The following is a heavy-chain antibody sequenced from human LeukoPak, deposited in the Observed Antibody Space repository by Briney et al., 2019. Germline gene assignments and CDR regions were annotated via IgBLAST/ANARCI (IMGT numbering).Heavy chain of an antibody. CDR2: ICDGGSNK. J-gene: IGHJ4*02. V-gene: IGHV3-33*01. CDR1: GFTFSSYG. Sequence: GGSLRLSCAASGFTFSSYGMHWVRQARGKGRDCLAVICDGGSNKYPADSVKGRFAISRDQSKNTLYRQMNSLRAEDTAVYYCARSRGGSSSGVGDHLDYWGQGTVVTVSS. D-gene: IGHD6-6*01. CDR3: ARSRGGSSSGVGDHLDY.